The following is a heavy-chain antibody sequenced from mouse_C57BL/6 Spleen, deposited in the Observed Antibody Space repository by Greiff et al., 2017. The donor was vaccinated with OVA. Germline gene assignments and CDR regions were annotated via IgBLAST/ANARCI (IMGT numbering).Heavy chain of an antibody. V-gene: IGHV1-82*01. J-gene: IGHJ2*01. CDR3: ARGDLLRYLDY. Sequence: VKLQQSGPELVKPGASVKISCKASGYAFSSSWMNWVKQRPGKGLEWIGRIYPGDGDTNYNGKFKGKATLTADKSSSTAYMQLSSLTSEDSAVYFCARGDLLRYLDYWGQGTTLTVSS. CDR1: GYAFSSSW. CDR2: IYPGDGDT. D-gene: IGHD1-1*01.